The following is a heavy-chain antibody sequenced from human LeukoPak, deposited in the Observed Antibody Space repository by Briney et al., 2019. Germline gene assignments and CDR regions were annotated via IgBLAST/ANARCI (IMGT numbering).Heavy chain of an antibody. D-gene: IGHD5-24*01. CDR3: ARGLYYGYNY. V-gene: IGHV4-34*01. CDR2: INHSGST. J-gene: IGHJ4*02. Sequence: SETLSLTCAVYGRSFSGYYWSWIRQTPGKGLEWIGEINHSGSTTYNPSLKSRVTISVDTSKSQFSLKLSSVTAADTAVYYCARGLYYGYNYWGQGTLVTVSS. CDR1: GRSFSGYY.